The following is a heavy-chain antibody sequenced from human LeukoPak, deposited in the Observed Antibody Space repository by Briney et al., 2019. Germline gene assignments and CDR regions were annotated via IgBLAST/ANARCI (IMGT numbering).Heavy chain of an antibody. CDR3: ARGTMVRGVKIQYYFDY. D-gene: IGHD3-10*01. CDR2: IYTSGST. Sequence: SETLSLTCSVSGGSINSGSYYWSWIRQPAGKGLEWIGRIYTSGSTNYNPSLKSRVTISVDTSKNQFSLKLSSVTAADTAVYYCARGTMVRGVKIQYYFDYWGQGTLVTVSS. V-gene: IGHV4-61*02. CDR1: GGSINSGSYY. J-gene: IGHJ4*02.